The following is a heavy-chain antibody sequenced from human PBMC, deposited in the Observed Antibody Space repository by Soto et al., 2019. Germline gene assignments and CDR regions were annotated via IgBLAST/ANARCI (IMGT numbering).Heavy chain of an antibody. D-gene: IGHD2-21*02. CDR2: VNPNTGGT. CDR3: ARELAYCAGDCYTGPIDY. J-gene: IGHJ4*02. V-gene: IGHV1-2*02. Sequence: ASVKVSCKATGYSFTVYYIHWERQAPGQGLEWMGWVNPNTGGTKHAQKYQGTVTMTRDTSITTAYSELSRLRSHDTAVQYCARELAYCAGDCYTGPIDYWGQGTLVTVSS. CDR1: GYSFTVYY.